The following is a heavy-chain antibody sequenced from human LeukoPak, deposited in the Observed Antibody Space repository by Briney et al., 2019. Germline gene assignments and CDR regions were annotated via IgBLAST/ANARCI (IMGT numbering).Heavy chain of an antibody. Sequence: GRSLRLSCAASGFTFSSYAMHWVRQAPGKGLEWVAVISYDGSNKYYADSVKGRLTISRDNSKNTLYLQMNSLRAEDTAVYYCAQTRTSIVGATKSEAWFDPWGQGTLVTVSS. J-gene: IGHJ5*02. V-gene: IGHV3-30-3*01. D-gene: IGHD1-26*01. CDR1: GFTFSSYA. CDR2: ISYDGSNK. CDR3: AQTRTSIVGATKSEAWFDP.